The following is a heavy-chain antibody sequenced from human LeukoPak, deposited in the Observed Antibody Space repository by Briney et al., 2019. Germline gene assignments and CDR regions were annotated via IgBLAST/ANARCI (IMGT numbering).Heavy chain of an antibody. V-gene: IGHV3-23*01. CDR2: ISGSGSST. CDR1: GFTFRSYA. J-gene: IGHJ4*02. CDR3: ARGAYPLDY. Sequence: GGSLRLSCVASGFTFRSYAMKWVRQAPGKGLEWVSAISGSGSSTYYADSVKGRFTISRDNSKNTLYLQMNSLRVEDTAVYYCARGAYPLDYWGQGTLVTVSS.